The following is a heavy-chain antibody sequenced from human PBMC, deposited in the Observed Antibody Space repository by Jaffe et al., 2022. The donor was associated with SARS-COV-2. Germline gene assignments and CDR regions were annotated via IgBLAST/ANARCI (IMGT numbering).Heavy chain of an antibody. V-gene: IGHV3-21*01. CDR3: ARDSHTLFGELLYRFDY. CDR1: GFTFSSYS. CDR2: ISSSSSYI. Sequence: EVQLVESGGGLVKPGGSLRLSCAASGFTFSSYSMNWVRQAPGKGLEWVSSISSSSSYIYYADSVKGRFTISRDNAKNSLYLQMNSLRAEDTAVYYCARDSHTLFGELLYRFDYWGQGTLVTVSS. D-gene: IGHD3-10*01. J-gene: IGHJ4*02.